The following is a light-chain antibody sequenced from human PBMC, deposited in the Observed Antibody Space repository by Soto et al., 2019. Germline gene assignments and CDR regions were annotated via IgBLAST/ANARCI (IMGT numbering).Light chain of an antibody. CDR3: QQYYDAPLT. V-gene: IGKV4-1*01. J-gene: IGKJ4*01. Sequence: DIVMTQSPDSLAVSLGERATINCKSSLRVLSASNNKNYLAWYQQKPGQPPKLLIYWASTRESGVPDRFSGSGSGTDFTLTISSLQAEDVAVYYCQQYYDAPLTFGGGTEVEIK. CDR2: WAS. CDR1: LRVLSASNNKNY.